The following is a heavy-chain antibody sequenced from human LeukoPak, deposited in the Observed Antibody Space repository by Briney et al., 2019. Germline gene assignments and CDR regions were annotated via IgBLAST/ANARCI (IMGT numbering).Heavy chain of an antibody. CDR1: CDSITRYY. V-gene: IGHV4-4*07. J-gene: IGHJ3*01. Sequence: PSETLSLTCQFSCDSITRYYLTLVRRAAGKGLGGIGGGHTSGTTDYNPSLSSRVAMSIETPKNQFSLWLSSATAADTAVYYCARVGKRGFHFGYVRSDAFDVWGHGTMVAVSS. CDR3: ARVGKRGFHFGYVRSDAFDV. CDR2: GHTSGTT. D-gene: IGHD5-18*01.